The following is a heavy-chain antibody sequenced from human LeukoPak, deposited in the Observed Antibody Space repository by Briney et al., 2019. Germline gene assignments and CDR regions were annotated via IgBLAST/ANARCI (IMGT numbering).Heavy chain of an antibody. V-gene: IGHV3-23*01. Sequence: GGSLRLSCAASGFTFSAFGMNWVRQAPGKGLEWVSTITKSGDSTYYVDSVRGRFTISRDNSKNTLYLQMNSLRAEDTAVYYCAKGDRFGTTGTMDVWGQGTTVTVSS. CDR3: AKGDRFGTTGTMDV. CDR1: GFTFSAFG. D-gene: IGHD1-1*01. CDR2: ITKSGDST. J-gene: IGHJ6*02.